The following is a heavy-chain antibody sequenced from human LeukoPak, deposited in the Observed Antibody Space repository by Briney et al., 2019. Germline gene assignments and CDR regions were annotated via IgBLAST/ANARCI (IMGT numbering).Heavy chain of an antibody. D-gene: IGHD2-2*01. J-gene: IGHJ6*02. CDR1: GSIFTSYW. V-gene: IGHV5-51*01. CDR2: IYRGDSDT. CDR3: ARPVYCSSTSCPPAV. Sequence: GASLQISGKGSGSIFTSYWIGWGRPLPGKGVEWMGIIYRGDSDTKYSPSLQGQVTISADQSISTAYLQWSSLNASDTAMYYCARPVYCSSTSCPPAVWGQGTTVTVSS.